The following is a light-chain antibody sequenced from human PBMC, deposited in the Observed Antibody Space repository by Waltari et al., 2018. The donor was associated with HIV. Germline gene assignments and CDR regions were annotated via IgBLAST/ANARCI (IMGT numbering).Light chain of an antibody. J-gene: IGLJ2*01. CDR1: RSTIGVNS. CDR3: AAWDDGLNAL. V-gene: IGLV1-44*01. Sequence: QSVLTQAPSASGTPGQRVTISCSGRRSTIGVNSVTWYQQLPGTAPRLLIYHNNQRPSGVPDRFSGSKSGTSASLAISGLQSEDEADYYCAAWDDGLNALFGGGTKLTVL. CDR2: HNN.